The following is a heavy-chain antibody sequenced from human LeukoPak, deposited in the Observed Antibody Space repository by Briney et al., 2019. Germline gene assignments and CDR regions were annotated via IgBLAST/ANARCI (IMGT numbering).Heavy chain of an antibody. CDR1: GGTFISYA. Sequence: SVQVSCKASGGTFISYAISWVRQAPGQGLEWMGGIIPVFGTANYAQKFQGRVTITADESTSTAYMELSSLRSEDTAVYYCARDMWDGYTRYYFDYWGQGTLVTVSS. J-gene: IGHJ4*02. D-gene: IGHD5-24*01. CDR2: IIPVFGTA. CDR3: ARDMWDGYTRYYFDY. V-gene: IGHV1-69*13.